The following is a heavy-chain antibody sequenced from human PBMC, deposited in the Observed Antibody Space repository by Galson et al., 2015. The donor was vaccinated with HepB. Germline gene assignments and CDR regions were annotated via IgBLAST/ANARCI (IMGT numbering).Heavy chain of an antibody. J-gene: IGHJ5*02. CDR1: GYTLTELS. Sequence: SVKVSCKVSGYTLTELSMHWVRQAPGKGLEWMGGFDPEDGETIYAQKFQGRVTMTEDTSTDTAYMELSSLRSEDTAVYYCATARQPYSSSWYDWFDPWGQGTLVTVSS. D-gene: IGHD6-13*01. CDR3: ATARQPYSSSWYDWFDP. V-gene: IGHV1-24*01. CDR2: FDPEDGET.